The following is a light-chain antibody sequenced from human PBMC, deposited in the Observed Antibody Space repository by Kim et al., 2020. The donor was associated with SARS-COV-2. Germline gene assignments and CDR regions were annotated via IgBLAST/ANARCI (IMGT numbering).Light chain of an antibody. J-gene: IGKJ2*01. Sequence: DIQMTQSPSSLSASVGDRVTITCQASQDMSNYLNWYQHKPGKAPKLLIYDASTLEAGVPSRFSGSGSGTDFTFTISSLQTEDIATYDCQQYDDFPPTFVQGTKLEI. CDR1: QDMSNY. CDR3: QQYDDFPPT. V-gene: IGKV1-33*01. CDR2: DAS.